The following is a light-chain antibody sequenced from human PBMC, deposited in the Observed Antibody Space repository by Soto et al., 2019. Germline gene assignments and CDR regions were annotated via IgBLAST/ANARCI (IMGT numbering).Light chain of an antibody. CDR2: DVS. CDR1: SSDVGGYNY. Sequence: QSALTQPRSVSGSPGQSVTISCTGTSSDVGGYNYVSWYQQHPGKAPKLMIYDVSKRPSGVPDRFSGSKSGNTASLTISGLQAEDEADYSCCSYAGSPLYVFGTGTKLTVL. J-gene: IGLJ1*01. V-gene: IGLV2-11*01. CDR3: CSYAGSPLYV.